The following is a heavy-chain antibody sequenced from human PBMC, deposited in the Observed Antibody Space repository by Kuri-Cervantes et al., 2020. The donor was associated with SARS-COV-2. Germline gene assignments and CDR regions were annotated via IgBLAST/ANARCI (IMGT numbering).Heavy chain of an antibody. Sequence: GESLKISCAASGFTFNNYAMHWVRQTPGEGLEWVAITSYDGSNKYYADSVKGRFTISRDNSKNTLYLQMNSLRAEDTAVYYCSRDQAYFVGVVRRGWVYYYYGMDVWGQGTTVTVSS. CDR3: SRDQAYFVGVVRRGWVYYYYGMDV. V-gene: IGHV3-30-3*01. CDR2: TSYDGSNK. D-gene: IGHD3-3*01. CDR1: GFTFNNYA. J-gene: IGHJ6*02.